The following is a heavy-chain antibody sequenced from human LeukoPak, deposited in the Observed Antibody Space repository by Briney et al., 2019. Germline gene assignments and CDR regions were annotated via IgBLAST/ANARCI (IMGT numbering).Heavy chain of an antibody. D-gene: IGHD6-19*01. V-gene: IGHV4-59*12. CDR2: IYDSGST. CDR3: ARGSYPGWYNGEFDY. CDR1: GGSINNYY. J-gene: IGHJ4*02. Sequence: SETLSLTCAVSGGSINNYYWSWIRQPPGKGLEWIGYIYDSGSTNYNPSLQSRVTTSLDTSKNQFSLKLTSVTAADTAVYYCARGSYPGWYNGEFDYWGQGTLVPVSS.